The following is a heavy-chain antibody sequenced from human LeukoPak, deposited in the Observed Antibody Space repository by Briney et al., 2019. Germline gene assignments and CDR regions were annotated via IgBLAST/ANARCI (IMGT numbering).Heavy chain of an antibody. V-gene: IGHV3-48*04. J-gene: IGHJ4*02. CDR2: IRNTGSTI. Sequence: PGGSLRLSCAASGFTFSSYAMSWVRQAPGKGLEWVSYIRNTGSTIYYADSVKGRFTISRDNAKNSLYLQMNSLRAEDTAVYYCARARWLQVPFDYWGQGTPVTVSS. CDR3: ARARWLQVPFDY. D-gene: IGHD5-24*01. CDR1: GFTFSSYA.